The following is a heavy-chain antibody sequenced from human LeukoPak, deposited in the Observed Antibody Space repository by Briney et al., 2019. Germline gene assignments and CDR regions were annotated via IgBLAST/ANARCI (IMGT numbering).Heavy chain of an antibody. D-gene: IGHD3-22*01. V-gene: IGHV1-69*13. J-gene: IGHJ4*02. CDR2: IIPIFGTA. CDR1: GGTFSSYA. Sequence: ASVTVSCKASGGTFSSYAISWVRQAPGQGLEWMGGIIPIFGTANYAQKFQGRVTITADESTSTAYMELSSLRSEDTAVYYCARDYDQYYYDSSKFGYWGQGTLVTVSS. CDR3: ARDYDQYYYDSSKFGY.